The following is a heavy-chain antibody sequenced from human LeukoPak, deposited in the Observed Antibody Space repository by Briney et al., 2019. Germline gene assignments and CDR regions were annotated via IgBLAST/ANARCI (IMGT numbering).Heavy chain of an antibody. CDR1: GFTFSSYS. D-gene: IGHD5-18*01. CDR2: ISSSSSYI. J-gene: IGHJ6*03. CDR3: ARVSSRGYSYGLGAAGGYYYMDV. Sequence: GGSLRLSCAASGFTFSSYSMNWVRQAPGKGLEWVSSISSSSSYIYYADSVKGRFTISRDNAKNSLYLQMNSLRAEDTAVYYCARVSSRGYSYGLGAAGGYYYMDVWGKGTTVTVSS. V-gene: IGHV3-21*01.